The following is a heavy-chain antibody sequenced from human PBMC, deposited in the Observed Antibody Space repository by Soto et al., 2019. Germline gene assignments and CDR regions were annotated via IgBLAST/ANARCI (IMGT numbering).Heavy chain of an antibody. Sequence: EVQLLESGGGLVQPGGSLRLSCAASGFTFSSYAMSWVRQAPGKGLEWVSAISGSGGSTYYADSVKGRFTISRDNSKNTLYLQMNSLSAEDTAVYYCAKQRLLVYIEYIDYWGQGTLVTVSS. CDR1: GFTFSSYA. J-gene: IGHJ4*02. V-gene: IGHV3-23*01. CDR3: AKQRLLVYIEYIDY. D-gene: IGHD1-26*01. CDR2: ISGSGGST.